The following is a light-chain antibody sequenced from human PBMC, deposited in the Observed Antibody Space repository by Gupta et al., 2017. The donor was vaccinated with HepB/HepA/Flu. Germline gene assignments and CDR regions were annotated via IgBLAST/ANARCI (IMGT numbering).Light chain of an antibody. Sequence: DIQMTQSPSSLSASVGDRVTITCQASQDISNYLNWYQQKPGKAPKLLIYDASNLETGVPSRFSGSGSGTDFTFTFSSLQPEDIATYYCQQYDNLLTLTFGGGTKVEIK. V-gene: IGKV1-33*01. CDR2: DAS. J-gene: IGKJ4*01. CDR1: QDISNY. CDR3: QQYDNLLTLT.